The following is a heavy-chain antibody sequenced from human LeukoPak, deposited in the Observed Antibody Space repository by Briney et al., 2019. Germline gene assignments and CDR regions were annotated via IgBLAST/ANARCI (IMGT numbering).Heavy chain of an antibody. J-gene: IGHJ4*02. D-gene: IGHD5-24*01. V-gene: IGHV3-48*01. CDR3: ARGEYHQDGIGTNRFDN. CDR1: GFTFSSYT. CDR2: IGSTSSTI. Sequence: GGSLRLSCAASGFTFSSYTMNWVRQAPGKGLEWVSYIGSTSSTIYYADSVKGRFTISRDNAKNSVFLQMSSLRPEDTAVYYCARGEYHQDGIGTNRFDNWGQGALVTVSS.